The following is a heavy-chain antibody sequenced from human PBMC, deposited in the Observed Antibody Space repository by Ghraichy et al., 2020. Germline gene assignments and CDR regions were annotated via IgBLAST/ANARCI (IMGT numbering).Heavy chain of an antibody. V-gene: IGHV3-73*01. CDR2: IRSKANSYAT. D-gene: IGHD3-10*01. J-gene: IGHJ6*03. CDR3: TRHLVQHRGIHPYYYGSGSKRRQPALYYYYYMDV. Sequence: GGSLRLSCAASGFTFSGSAMHWVRQASGKGLEWVGRIRSKANSYATAYAASVKGRFTISRDDSKNTAYLQMNSLKTEDTAVYYCTRHLVQHRGIHPYYYGSGSKRRQPALYYYYYMDVWGKGTTVTVSS. CDR1: GFTFSGSA.